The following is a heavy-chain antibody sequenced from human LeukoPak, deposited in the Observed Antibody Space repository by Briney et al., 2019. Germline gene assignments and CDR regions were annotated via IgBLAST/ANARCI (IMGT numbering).Heavy chain of an antibody. CDR3: AREGSDWNYYYYMDV. CDR2: INQDGSEK. Sequence: PGGSLRLSCAASGFTFSSYGMHWVRQAPGKGLEWVANINQDGSEKYYVDSVKGRFTISRDNAKNSLYLQMNSLGVEDTAVYYCAREGSDWNYYYYMDVWGEGTTVTISS. CDR1: GFTFSSYG. V-gene: IGHV3-7*01. D-gene: IGHD6-19*01. J-gene: IGHJ6*03.